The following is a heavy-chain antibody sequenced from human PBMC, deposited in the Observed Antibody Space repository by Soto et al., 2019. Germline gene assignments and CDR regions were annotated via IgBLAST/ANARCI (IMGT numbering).Heavy chain of an antibody. J-gene: IGHJ4*02. D-gene: IGHD2-2*02. CDR1: GGTFSSYA. CDR3: ARVKENCSTTSCYKFFDF. CDR2: IIPMYGMP. Sequence: SVKVSCKASGGTFSSYAVSWVRQAPGQGLEWVGEIIPMYGMPNLAHMFQGRVTVTADESTSTVYMEVSSQRSEDTAIYYCARVKENCSTTSCYKFFDFWGQGTLVTVSS. V-gene: IGHV1-69*13.